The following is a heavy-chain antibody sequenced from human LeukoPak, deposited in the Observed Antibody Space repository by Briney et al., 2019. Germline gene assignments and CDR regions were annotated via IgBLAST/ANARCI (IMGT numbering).Heavy chain of an antibody. Sequence: PSETLSLTCTVSGGSISSYYWSWIRQSAGKGLEWIGRIYTSGSTKYNPSLKSRVTMSVDTSKNQFSLKLSSVTAADTAVYYCAREGPIYYYYGMDVWGQGTTVTVSS. CDR3: AREGPIYYYYGMDV. CDR1: GGSISSYY. V-gene: IGHV4-4*07. J-gene: IGHJ6*02. CDR2: IYTSGST.